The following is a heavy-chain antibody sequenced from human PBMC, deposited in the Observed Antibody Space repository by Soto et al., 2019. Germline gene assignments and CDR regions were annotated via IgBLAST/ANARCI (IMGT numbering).Heavy chain of an antibody. CDR1: GGIFTDYA. CDR3: ASGSARGRNTFYS. V-gene: IGHV1-69*01. CDR2: ITPVLRST. D-gene: IGHD3-10*01. J-gene: IGHJ4*02. Sequence: QVHLVQSGAEVKKPGSSVKVSCRASGGIFTDYAFIWVRQAPGQGLEWMGGITPVLRSTKYAQRFQGRITLTADASTATTYIVLSSLRSDATDVYYCASGSARGRNTFYSWGERTLVTVSS.